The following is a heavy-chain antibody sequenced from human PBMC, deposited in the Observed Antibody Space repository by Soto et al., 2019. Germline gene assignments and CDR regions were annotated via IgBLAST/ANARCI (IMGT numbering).Heavy chain of an antibody. D-gene: IGHD3-10*01. CDR3: ARKMAELPYTTWFDP. V-gene: IGHV4-30-4*01. CDR2: IYYSGST. CDR1: GGSISSGDYY. J-gene: IGHJ5*02. Sequence: SETLSLTCTVSGGSISSGDYYWSWIRQPPGKGLEWIGYIYYSGSTYYNPSLKSRVTISVDTSKNQFSLKLSSVTAADTAVYYCARKMAELPYTTWFDPWGQGTLVTVSS.